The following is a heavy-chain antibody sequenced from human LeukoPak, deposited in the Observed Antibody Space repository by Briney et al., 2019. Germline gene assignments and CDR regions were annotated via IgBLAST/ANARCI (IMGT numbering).Heavy chain of an antibody. J-gene: IGHJ4*02. Sequence: GGSLRLSCAASGFTFSSYAMSWVRQAPGKGLKWVSAISGSGGSTYYADSVKGRFTISRDNSKNTLYLQMNSLRAEDTAVYYCAKTPNYYDSSGYYYFDYWGQGTLVTVSS. CDR1: GFTFSSYA. D-gene: IGHD3-22*01. V-gene: IGHV3-23*01. CDR2: ISGSGGST. CDR3: AKTPNYYDSSGYYYFDY.